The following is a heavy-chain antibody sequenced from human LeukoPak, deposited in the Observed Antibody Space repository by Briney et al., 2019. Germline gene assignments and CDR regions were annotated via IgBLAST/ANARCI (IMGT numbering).Heavy chain of an antibody. J-gene: IGHJ3*02. CDR3: ARDTIMITFGGVIVMGAFDI. V-gene: IGHV1-18*01. CDR2: ISAYNGNT. D-gene: IGHD3-16*02. CDR1: VYTFTSYG. Sequence: ASVKVSCKASVYTFTSYGISWVRQAPGQGLEWMGWISAYNGNTNYAQKLQGRVTMTTDTSTGTAYMELRSLRSDDTAVYYCARDTIMITFGGVIVMGAFDIWGQGTMVTVSS.